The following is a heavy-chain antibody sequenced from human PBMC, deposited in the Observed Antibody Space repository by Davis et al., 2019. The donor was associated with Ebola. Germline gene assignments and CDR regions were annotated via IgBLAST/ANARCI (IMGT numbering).Heavy chain of an antibody. CDR1: GGTFSSYT. CDR2: IIPILGIA. J-gene: IGHJ4*02. V-gene: IGHV1-69*02. D-gene: IGHD6-13*01. CDR3: ANGYSSSWDLDY. Sequence: SVKVSCKASGGTFSSYTISWVRQAPGQGLEWMGRIIPILGIANYAQKFQGRVTITADKSTSTAYMELSSLRSEDTAVYYCANGYSSSWDLDYWGQGTLVTVSS.